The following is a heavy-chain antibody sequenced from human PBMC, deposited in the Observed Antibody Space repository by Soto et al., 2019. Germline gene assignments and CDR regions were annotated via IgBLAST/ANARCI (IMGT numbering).Heavy chain of an antibody. V-gene: IGHV3-21*01. CDR1: GFTFSSYS. CDR2: ISSSSSYI. CDR3: ARYYDSSAYYPFDY. Sequence: GGSLRLSCAASGFTFSSYSMNWVRQAPGKGLEWVSSISSSSSYIYYADSVKGRFTISRDNAKNSLYLQMNSLRAEDTAVYFCARYYDSSAYYPFDYWGQGTLVTVSS. J-gene: IGHJ4*02. D-gene: IGHD3-22*01.